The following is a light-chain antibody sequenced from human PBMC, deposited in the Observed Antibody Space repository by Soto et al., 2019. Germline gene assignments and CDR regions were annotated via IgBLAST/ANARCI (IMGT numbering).Light chain of an antibody. CDR3: VSYIESSLTHWV. J-gene: IGLJ3*02. CDR2: EVD. CDR1: YTDVGGYNR. V-gene: IGLV2-14*01. Sequence: QSVLTQPASVSGSPGQSITISCTGTYTDVGGYNRVSWYQHHAGKGPKMLIFEVDNRPSGTSDRFSGSKSGDTASLTISDLQAEDEADYYCVSYIESSLTHWVFGGGPRSPS.